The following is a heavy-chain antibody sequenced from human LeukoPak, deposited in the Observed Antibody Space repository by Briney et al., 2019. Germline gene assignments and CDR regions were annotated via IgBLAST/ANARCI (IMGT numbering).Heavy chain of an antibody. Sequence: PGGSLRPSCAASGFTFSNYAMSWVRQAPGKGLECVSSLNGRGAATFYADSVKGRFAISRDNSENKLFLQMNSLSVDDTALYYCAKDVRYEYYAFDIWGQGTMVTVSS. CDR3: AKDVRYEYYAFDI. J-gene: IGHJ3*02. V-gene: IGHV3-23*01. CDR2: LNGRGAAT. D-gene: IGHD2/OR15-2a*01. CDR1: GFTFSNYA.